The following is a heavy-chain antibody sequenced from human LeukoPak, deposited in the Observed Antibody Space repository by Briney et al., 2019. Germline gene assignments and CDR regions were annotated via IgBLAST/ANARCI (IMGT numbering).Heavy chain of an antibody. V-gene: IGHV3-23*01. CDR2: LSGSGITT. Sequence: GESLRLSCAASGFTFSSSAMSWVRQAPGQGLEWVSTLSGSGITTYYADSVTGRFTISRDNSKNTLYLQMNSLRAEDTAVYYCAKGIYSSGWSYFDYWGHGTLVTVSS. CDR3: AKGIYSSGWSYFDY. CDR1: GFTFSSSA. D-gene: IGHD6-19*01. J-gene: IGHJ4*01.